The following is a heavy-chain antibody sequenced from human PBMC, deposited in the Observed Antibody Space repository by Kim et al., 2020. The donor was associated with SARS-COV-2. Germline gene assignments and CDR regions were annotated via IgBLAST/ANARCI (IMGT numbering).Heavy chain of an antibody. J-gene: IGHJ6*01. Sequence: GGSLRLSCAASGFTFSNYWINWVRQAPGRGLEWVANIKQDGNEKYYVDSVRGRFTISRDNAKNSLYLQMNSLRAEDTAVYYCARPQGWLSDYYSYGMDV. CDR1: GFTFSNYW. D-gene: IGHD6-19*01. CDR3: ARPQGWLSDYYSYGMDV. V-gene: IGHV3-7*03. CDR2: IKQDGNEK.